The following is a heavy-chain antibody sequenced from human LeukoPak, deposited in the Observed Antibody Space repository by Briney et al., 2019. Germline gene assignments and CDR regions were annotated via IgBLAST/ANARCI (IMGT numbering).Heavy chain of an antibody. CDR3: ARGLVGAFDS. CDR1: GFTFSSYD. D-gene: IGHD1-26*01. V-gene: IGHV3-13*01. CDR2: IGSIGDT. Sequence: GGSLRLSCAASGFTFSSYDMHWVRQRTGKGLEWVSGIGSIGDTYYPGSVKGRFTISRENAKNSLYLQMNSLRAGDTAVYSCARGLVGAFDSWGQGTLVTVSS. J-gene: IGHJ4*02.